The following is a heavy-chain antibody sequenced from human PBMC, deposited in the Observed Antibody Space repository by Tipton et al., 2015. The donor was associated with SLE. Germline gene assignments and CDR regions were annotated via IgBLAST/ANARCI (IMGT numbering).Heavy chain of an antibody. Sequence: QSGPEVKKPGSSVKVSCKASGGTFSTSGFSWVRQAPGQGLEWMGGIIPILGTPHYAQKFQGRITITTDESTTTAYLTLNRLTSEDTAVYYCARRPSYGYIDYWGQGTLVTVSS. CDR2: IIPILGTP. D-gene: IGHD5-18*01. J-gene: IGHJ4*02. CDR3: ARRPSYGYIDY. V-gene: IGHV1-69*05. CDR1: GGTFSTSG.